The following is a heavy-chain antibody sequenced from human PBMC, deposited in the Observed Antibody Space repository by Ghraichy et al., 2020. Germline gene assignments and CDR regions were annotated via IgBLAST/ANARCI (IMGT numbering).Heavy chain of an antibody. V-gene: IGHV3-7*03. CDR1: GFSFGGYW. CDR2: INQDGSQK. Sequence: GGSLRLSCAASGFSFGGYWMSWVRQAPGKGLECVANINQDGSQKYCVDSAKGRFTISRDNAKNSLFLQMNDLRVEDKAVYYCARAANWGQGTLVTVSS. CDR3: ARAAN. J-gene: IGHJ4*02.